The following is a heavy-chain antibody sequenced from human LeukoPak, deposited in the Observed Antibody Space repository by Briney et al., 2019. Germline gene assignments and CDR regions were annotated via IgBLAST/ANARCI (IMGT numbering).Heavy chain of an antibody. Sequence: PSETLSLTCAVYGGSFSGYYWSWIRQPPGKGLEWIGEINHSGSTNYNPSLKSRVTISVDTSENQFSLKLSSVTAADTAVYYCARSIKSGSYYKYYFDYWGQGTLVTVSS. D-gene: IGHD1-26*01. V-gene: IGHV4-34*01. CDR1: GGSFSGYY. J-gene: IGHJ4*02. CDR3: ARSIKSGSYYKYYFDY. CDR2: INHSGST.